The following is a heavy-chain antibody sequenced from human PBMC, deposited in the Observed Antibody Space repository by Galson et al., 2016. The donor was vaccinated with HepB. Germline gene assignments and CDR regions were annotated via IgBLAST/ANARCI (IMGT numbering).Heavy chain of an antibody. J-gene: IGHJ4*02. CDR1: GGSITSGTKY. Sequence: TLSLTCTVSGGSITSGTKYWTWIRQPAGKGLEWIGGISTSGTTNYNPSLRSRVTISVGTSKTQLSLKLRSVTASDTAMYYCATMPDSWDQGTLVTVSS. V-gene: IGHV4-61*02. CDR2: ISTSGTT. D-gene: IGHD2-2*01. CDR3: ATMPDS.